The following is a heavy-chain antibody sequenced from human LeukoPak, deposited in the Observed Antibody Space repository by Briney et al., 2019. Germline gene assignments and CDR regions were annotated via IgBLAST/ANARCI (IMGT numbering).Heavy chain of an antibody. CDR3: AKEESPQVPFVY. D-gene: IGHD3-10*01. J-gene: IGHJ4*02. CDR1: AFPFGSYA. V-gene: IGHV3-30*02. Sequence: PGGSLRLSCAASAFPFGSYAMHWVRQAPGKGLEWVAFLRPDGSSKLYADSVQGRFTISRDNSRNILYLQMNNLRLEDTAMYYCAKEESPQVPFVYWGQGSLVTVSS. CDR2: LRPDGSSK.